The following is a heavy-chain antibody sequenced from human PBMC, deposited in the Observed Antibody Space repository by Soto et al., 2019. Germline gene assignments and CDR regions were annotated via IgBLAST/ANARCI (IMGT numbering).Heavy chain of an antibody. J-gene: IGHJ4*02. CDR2: IYPSDSDT. Sequence: GESLKISCKGSGYNFAGYWIAWVRQMPGKGLELMGIIYPSDSDTRYRPSFQGQVTISADKSISSAYLQWSSLRASDTAMYYCARGGLSTRTFDYWGQGTPVTVSS. CDR1: GYNFAGYW. V-gene: IGHV5-51*01. D-gene: IGHD1-1*01. CDR3: ARGGLSTRTFDY.